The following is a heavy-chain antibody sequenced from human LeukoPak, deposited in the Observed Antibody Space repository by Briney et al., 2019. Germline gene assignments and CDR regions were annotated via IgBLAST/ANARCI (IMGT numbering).Heavy chain of an antibody. V-gene: IGHV1-69*05. CDR3: ARGIDRTVTRSAFDY. CDR2: IIPIFGTA. CDR1: GGTFSSYA. D-gene: IGHD4-11*01. J-gene: IGHJ4*02. Sequence: GASVKVSCXASGGTFSSYAISWVRQAPGQGLEWMGGIIPIFGTANYAQKLQGRVTMTTDTSTSTAYMELRSLRSDDTAVYYCARGIDRTVTRSAFDYWGQGTLVTVSS.